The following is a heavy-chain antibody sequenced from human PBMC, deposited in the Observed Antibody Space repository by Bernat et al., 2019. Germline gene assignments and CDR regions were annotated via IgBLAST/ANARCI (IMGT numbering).Heavy chain of an antibody. Sequence: VQLVESGGGVVQPGRSLRLSCAASGFTFSSYGMHWVRQAPGKGLEWVAVISYDGSNKYYADSVKGRFTISRDNSKNTLYLQMNSLRAEDTAVYYCAKDIFYDSSGYPWGNWFDPWGQGTLVTVSS. D-gene: IGHD3-22*01. CDR1: GFTFSSYG. CDR3: AKDIFYDSSGYPWGNWFDP. CDR2: ISYDGSNK. V-gene: IGHV3-30*18. J-gene: IGHJ5*02.